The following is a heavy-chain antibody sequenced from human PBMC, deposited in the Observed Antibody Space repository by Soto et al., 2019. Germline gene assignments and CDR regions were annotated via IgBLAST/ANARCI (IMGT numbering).Heavy chain of an antibody. Sequence: GGSLRLSCSASGFTFSSYAVHWVRQAPGKGLEYVSAISSNGGSTYYADSVKGRFTISRDNSKNTLYLQMSSLRAEDTAVYYCVKDYYYDSSGYYGAFDIWGQGTMVTV. CDR2: ISSNGGST. CDR3: VKDYYYDSSGYYGAFDI. V-gene: IGHV3-64D*06. D-gene: IGHD3-22*01. CDR1: GFTFSSYA. J-gene: IGHJ3*02.